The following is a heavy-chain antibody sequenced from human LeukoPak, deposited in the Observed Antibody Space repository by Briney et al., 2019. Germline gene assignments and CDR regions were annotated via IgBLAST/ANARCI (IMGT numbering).Heavy chain of an antibody. CDR1: GGSISSSSYY. Sequence: SETLSLTCTVSGGSISSSSYYWGWIRQPPGKGLEWIGIIYYSGITSYNPSLKSRVTISVNTSQNQFTLKLRSVTAADTALYYCARGFSAFDFWGQGTMVTVSS. CDR3: ARGFSAFDF. D-gene: IGHD3-3*01. J-gene: IGHJ3*01. V-gene: IGHV4-39*06. CDR2: IYYSGIT.